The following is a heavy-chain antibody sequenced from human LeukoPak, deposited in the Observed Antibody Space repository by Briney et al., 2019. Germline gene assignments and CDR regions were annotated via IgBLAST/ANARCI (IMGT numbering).Heavy chain of an antibody. J-gene: IGHJ6*02. Sequence: GGSLRLSCAASGFTFSSYAMSWVRQAPGKGLEWVAVIWYDGSNKYYADSVKGRFTISRDNSKNTLYLQMNSLRAEDTAVYYCARDGSPYGMDVWGQGTTVTVSS. CDR3: ARDGSPYGMDV. CDR2: IWYDGSNK. CDR1: GFTFSSYA. V-gene: IGHV3-33*08. D-gene: IGHD1-26*01.